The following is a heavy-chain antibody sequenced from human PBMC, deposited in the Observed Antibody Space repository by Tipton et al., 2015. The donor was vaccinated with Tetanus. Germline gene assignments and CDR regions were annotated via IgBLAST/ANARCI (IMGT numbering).Heavy chain of an antibody. CDR1: GDSLSNGDYY. D-gene: IGHD3-16*01. CDR2: IYYSGST. J-gene: IGHJ6*02. Sequence: TLSLTCTVSGDSLSNGDYYWSWIRQPPGKVLESIGYIYYSGSTYYNPSLKSRVTISVDTSKNQFSLRLSSVTAADTAVYYCARDHGITWGGMGYYYGMDVWGQGATVTVSS. V-gene: IGHV4-30-4*01. CDR3: ARDHGITWGGMGYYYGMDV.